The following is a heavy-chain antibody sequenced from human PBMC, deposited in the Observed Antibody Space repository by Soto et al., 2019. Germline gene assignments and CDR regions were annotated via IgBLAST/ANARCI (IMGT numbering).Heavy chain of an antibody. V-gene: IGHV3-48*03. J-gene: IGHJ5*02. Sequence: GGSLRLSCAASGFTFSSYEMNWVRQAPGKGLEWVSYISSSGSTIYYADSVKGRFTISRDNAKNSLYLQMNSLRAEDTAVYYCARGARDCFDPWRQRTLVTVSS. CDR2: ISSSGSTI. CDR1: GFTFSSYE. CDR3: ARGARDCFDP.